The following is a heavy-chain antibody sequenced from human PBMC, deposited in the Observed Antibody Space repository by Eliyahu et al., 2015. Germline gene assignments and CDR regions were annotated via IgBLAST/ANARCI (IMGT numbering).Heavy chain of an antibody. V-gene: IGHV5-51*01. CDR3: ARRETTATNFDS. J-gene: IGHJ4*02. Sequence: EVQLVQSGAEVKKPGESLKISCKGSGYSFTSXXIGWVRQMPGKGLXWMGIIYPGDSDTRYSPSFQGQVTLSADKSISTAYLQWSRLKASDSAMYYCARRETTATNFDSWGRGTLVTVSS. D-gene: IGHD4-11*01. CDR2: IYPGDSDT. CDR1: GYSFTSXX.